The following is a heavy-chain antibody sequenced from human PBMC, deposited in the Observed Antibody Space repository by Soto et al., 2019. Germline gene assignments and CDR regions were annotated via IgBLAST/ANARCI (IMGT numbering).Heavy chain of an antibody. CDR3: ARGAGSGSYRFGWFLGWFDP. CDR1: GGSFSGYY. D-gene: IGHD3-10*01. CDR2: INHSGST. J-gene: IGHJ5*02. Sequence: SETLSLTCAVYGGSFSGYYWSWIRQPPGKGLEWIGEINHSGSTNYNPSLKSRVTISVDTSKNQFSLKLSSVTAADTAVYYCARGAGSGSYRFGWFLGWFDPWGQGTLVTVSS. V-gene: IGHV4-34*01.